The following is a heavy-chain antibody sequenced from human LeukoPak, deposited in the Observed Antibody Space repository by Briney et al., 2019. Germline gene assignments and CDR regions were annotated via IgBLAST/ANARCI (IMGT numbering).Heavy chain of an antibody. CDR1: GGSFSGYY. CDR2: INHSGST. V-gene: IGHV4-34*01. J-gene: IGHJ4*02. Sequence: SETLSLTCAVYGGSFSGYYWSWIRQPPGKGLEWIGEINHSGSTNYNPSLKSRVTISVDTSKNQFSLKLSSVTAADTAVYYCASGTTAVYFDYWGQGTLVTVSS. CDR3: ASGTTAVYFDY. D-gene: IGHD4-23*01.